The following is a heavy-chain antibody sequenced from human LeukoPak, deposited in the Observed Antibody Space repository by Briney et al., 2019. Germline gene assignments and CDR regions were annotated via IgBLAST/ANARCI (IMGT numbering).Heavy chain of an antibody. CDR1: GDSINNYY. J-gene: IGHJ6*02. CDR2: IYYTGST. V-gene: IGHV4-59*01. Sequence: NPSETLSLTCTFSGDSINNYYWNWIRQPPGKGLEWIGYIYYTGSTNRNPSLKSRVTMSVDTSKNQFSLKLSSVTAADTAVYYCAGDTYGMDVWGQGTTVTVSS. CDR3: AGDTYGMDV. D-gene: IGHD2/OR15-2a*01.